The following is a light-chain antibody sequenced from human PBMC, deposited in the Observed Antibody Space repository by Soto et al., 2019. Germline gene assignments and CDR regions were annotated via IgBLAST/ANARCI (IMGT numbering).Light chain of an antibody. CDR2: GAY. J-gene: IGKJ1*01. V-gene: IGKV3-20*01. CDR1: QSVRNSY. CDR3: QQYGSSPPVT. Sequence: EIVLTPSPGTLSLSPGERATLSCRASQSVRNSYLAWYQQKPGQAPRLLIYGAYTRATGIPVRFSGSGSGTDFTLTISRLEPEDFAVYYCQQYGSSPPVTFGQGTKVDIK.